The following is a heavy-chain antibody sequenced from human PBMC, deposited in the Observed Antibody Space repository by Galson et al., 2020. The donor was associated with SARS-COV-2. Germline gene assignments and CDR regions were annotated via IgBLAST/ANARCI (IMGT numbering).Heavy chain of an antibody. CDR1: GGPISSGGYY. Sequence: SETLSLTCTVSGGPISSGGYYWSWIRQHPGKGLEWIGYIYYSGSTYYNPSLKSRVTISVDTSKNQFSLKLSSVTAADTAVYYCARADYGDYFGGQRGYGMDVWGQGTTVTVSS. CDR2: IYYSGST. V-gene: IGHV4-31*03. D-gene: IGHD4-17*01. CDR3: ARADYGDYFGGQRGYGMDV. J-gene: IGHJ6*02.